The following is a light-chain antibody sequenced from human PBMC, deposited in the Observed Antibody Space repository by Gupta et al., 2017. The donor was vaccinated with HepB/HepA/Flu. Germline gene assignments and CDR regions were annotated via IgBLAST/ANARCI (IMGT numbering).Light chain of an antibody. CDR2: KDS. J-gene: IGLJ2*01. V-gene: IGLV3-25*03. Sequence: SYELTQPPSVSVSPGQTARITCSGDALPKQYAYWYQQKPGQAPVLMIYKDSERPSGIPERFSGSSSGTTVTLTISGFQAEDEADYYCQSADSSGTYVVFGGGTKLTVL. CDR3: QSADSSGTYVV. CDR1: ALPKQY.